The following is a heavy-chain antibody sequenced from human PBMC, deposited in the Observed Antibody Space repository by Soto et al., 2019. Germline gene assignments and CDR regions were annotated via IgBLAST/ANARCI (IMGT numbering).Heavy chain of an antibody. D-gene: IGHD2-21*01. Sequence: ESGGGVVQPGRSLRLSCAASGFTFSSYAMHWVRQAPGKGLEWVAVISYDGSNKYYADSVKGRFTISRDNSKNTLYLQMNSLRAEDTAVYYCARERRIVTRTGIGYWGQGTLVTVSS. J-gene: IGHJ4*02. V-gene: IGHV3-30-3*01. CDR3: ARERRIVTRTGIGY. CDR1: GFTFSSYA. CDR2: ISYDGSNK.